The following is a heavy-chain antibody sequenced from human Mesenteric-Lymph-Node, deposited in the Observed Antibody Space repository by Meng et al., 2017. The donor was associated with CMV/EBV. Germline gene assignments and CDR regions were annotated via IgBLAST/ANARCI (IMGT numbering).Heavy chain of an antibody. Sequence: GESLKISCAASGFPFSTYNMNWVRQAPGKGLEWVSYISITSGFIYYADSVKGRFTISRDTSKNTLYLQMNSLRAEDTAVYYCARDPLNCSSTSCFLEYFQHWGQGTLVTVSS. D-gene: IGHD2-2*01. V-gene: IGHV3-21*01. J-gene: IGHJ1*01. CDR1: GFPFSTYN. CDR2: ISITSGFI. CDR3: ARDPLNCSSTSCFLEYFQH.